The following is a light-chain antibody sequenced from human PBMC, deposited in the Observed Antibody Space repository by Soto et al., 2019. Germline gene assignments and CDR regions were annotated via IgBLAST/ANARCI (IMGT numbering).Light chain of an antibody. V-gene: IGKV2-30*01. Sequence: VVMTQSPLSLPVTLGQPASISCMSSQSLVNNDGNTYLNWFHQRPGQSPRRLIYKVSNRDSGVPDRFSGSGSGTDFTLKISRVEAEDVGVYYCMQGTHWPWTFGQVTKVEIK. CDR1: QSLVNNDGNTY. CDR3: MQGTHWPWT. J-gene: IGKJ1*01. CDR2: KVS.